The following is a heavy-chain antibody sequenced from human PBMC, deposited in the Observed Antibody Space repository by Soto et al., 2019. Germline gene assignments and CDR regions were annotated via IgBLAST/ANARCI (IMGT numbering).Heavy chain of an antibody. CDR1: GFTFDNYA. CDR3: ARSLDVFLWHGELLSLGFDS. V-gene: IGHV3-23*01. D-gene: IGHD3-22*01. Sequence: EVQLMESGGGLVQPGGSLRLSCAASGFTFDNYAMNWVRQAPGKGLEWVSGISATGGSTYYAASVRGRFGISRDNSKNTLDLQMNSLRAEDTAVYYCARSLDVFLWHGELLSLGFDSWGQGTLVTASS. J-gene: IGHJ4*02. CDR2: ISATGGST.